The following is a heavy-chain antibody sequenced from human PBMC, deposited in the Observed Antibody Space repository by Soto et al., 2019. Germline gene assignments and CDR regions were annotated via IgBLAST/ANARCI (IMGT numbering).Heavy chain of an antibody. CDR2: TNTDGSST. CDR3: ARGTRVIPAESDFDY. V-gene: IGHV3-74*01. J-gene: IGHJ4*02. CDR1: GFTFSTYW. D-gene: IGHD2-2*01. Sequence: EVQLVESGGGLVQPGGSLRLSCAASGFTFSTYWMHWVRQAPGKGLVWVSRTNTDGSSTTYADSVEGRFNISRDNAKNTLYLQMNSLRAEDTAVYYCARGTRVIPAESDFDYWGQGTLVTVSS.